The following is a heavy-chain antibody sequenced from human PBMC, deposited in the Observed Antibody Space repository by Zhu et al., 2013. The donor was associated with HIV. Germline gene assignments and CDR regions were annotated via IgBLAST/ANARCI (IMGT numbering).Heavy chain of an antibody. J-gene: IGHJ4*02. D-gene: IGHD6-25*01. CDR3: ARDPLSGYLSH. Sequence: QVQHVQSGAELKNPGASVKVSCKASGYTFTNYAIHWVRQAPGQRLEWMGWINSGNGNTKYSERFQDRFTITRDTSASTAYMQLRSLRSEDTAVYYCARDPLSGYLSHWGQGTRVTVSS. CDR1: GYTFTNYA. CDR2: INSGNGNT. V-gene: IGHV1-3*01.